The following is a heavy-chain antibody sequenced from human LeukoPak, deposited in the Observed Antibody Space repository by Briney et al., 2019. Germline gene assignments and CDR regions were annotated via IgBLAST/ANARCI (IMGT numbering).Heavy chain of an antibody. CDR1: GYSFTSYW. V-gene: IGHV1-69*01. CDR3: ARPETTVTH. J-gene: IGHJ4*02. CDR2: IIPIFGTA. D-gene: IGHD4-17*01. Sequence: KISCKGSGYSFTSYWIGWVRQAPGQGLEWMGGIIPIFGTANYAQKFQGRVTVTADESTSTAYMELSSLRSEDTAVYYCARPETTVTHWGQGTLVTVSS.